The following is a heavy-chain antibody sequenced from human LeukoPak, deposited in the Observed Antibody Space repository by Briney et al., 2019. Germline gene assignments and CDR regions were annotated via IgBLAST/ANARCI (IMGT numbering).Heavy chain of an antibody. CDR2: ISGSSGST. J-gene: IGHJ4*02. D-gene: IGHD3-16*02. V-gene: IGHV3-23*01. Sequence: GGSLRLSCAASGFTFSSYAMSWVRQAPGKGLEWVSAISGSSGSTYYADSVKGRFTISRDNSKNTLYLQMNSLRAEDTAVYYCMLGELSSGFDYWGQGTLVTVSS. CDR1: GFTFSSYA. CDR3: MLGELSSGFDY.